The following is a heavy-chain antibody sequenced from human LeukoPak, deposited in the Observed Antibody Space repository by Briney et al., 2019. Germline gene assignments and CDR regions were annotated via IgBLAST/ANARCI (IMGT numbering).Heavy chain of an antibody. CDR1: GFXFSXXX. CDR2: INGXGXVX. CDR3: ASRRPGVGNAFDI. Sequence: PGGSLRLXXAASGFXFSXXXXXXVXQXPXXXXXXXXGINGXGXVXDYADXXXXXXXXSRDNSKNTLYLKMSSLRGDDXAVYYCASRRPGVGNAFDIWGQGTMVTVSS. D-gene: IGHD3-10*01. J-gene: IGHJ3*02. V-gene: IGHV3-23*01.